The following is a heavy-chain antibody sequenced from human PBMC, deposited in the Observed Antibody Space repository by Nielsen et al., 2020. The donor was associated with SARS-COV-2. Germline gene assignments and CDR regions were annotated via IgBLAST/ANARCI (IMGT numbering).Heavy chain of an antibody. V-gene: IGHV5-51*01. D-gene: IGHD3-10*01. Sequence: GSLKISCKGSGYSFTSYWIGWVRQMPGKGLEWMGIIYPGDSDTRYSPSFQGQVTISADKSISTAYLQWSSLKASDTAMYYCAREGQDYSGTERRGMDVWGQGTTVTVSS. CDR1: GYSFTSYW. CDR3: AREGQDYSGTERRGMDV. J-gene: IGHJ6*02. CDR2: IYPGDSDT.